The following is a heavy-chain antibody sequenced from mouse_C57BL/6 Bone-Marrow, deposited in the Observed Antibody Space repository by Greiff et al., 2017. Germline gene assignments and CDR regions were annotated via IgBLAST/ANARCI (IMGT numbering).Heavy chain of an antibody. Sequence: VQLQQPGAELVKPGASVKMSCKASGYTFTSYWITWVKQRPGQGLEWIGDIYPGSGSTNYNEKFKSKATLHVDKSSSTAYMQLSSLTPEDSAVYYCARGGAIYYDYDVLLARAYWGQGISDTVSS. D-gene: IGHD2-4*01. CDR1: GYTFTSYW. V-gene: IGHV1-55*01. CDR3: ARGGAIYYDYDVLLARAY. CDR2: IYPGSGST. J-gene: IGHJ4*01.